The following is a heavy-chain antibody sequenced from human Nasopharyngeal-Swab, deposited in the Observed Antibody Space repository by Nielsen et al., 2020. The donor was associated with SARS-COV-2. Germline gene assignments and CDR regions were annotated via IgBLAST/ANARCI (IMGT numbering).Heavy chain of an antibody. CDR2: IIPILGIA. V-gene: IGHV1-69*04. D-gene: IGHD2-15*01. CDR1: GGTFNSYA. Sequence: SVKVSCKDSGGTFNSYAISWVRQAPGQGLEWMGRIIPILGIANYAQKFQGRVTITADKSTSTAYMELSSLRSEDTAVYYCAREYCSGGSCYGNYGMDVWGQGTTVTVSS. CDR3: AREYCSGGSCYGNYGMDV. J-gene: IGHJ6*02.